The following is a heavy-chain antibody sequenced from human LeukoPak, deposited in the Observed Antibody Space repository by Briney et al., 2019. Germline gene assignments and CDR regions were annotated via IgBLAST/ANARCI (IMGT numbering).Heavy chain of an antibody. CDR1: GFTFSNAW. J-gene: IGHJ3*02. CDR3: ARSGTTYYYDSGSRI. Sequence: GGPLRLSCAASGFTFSNAWMNWVRQAPGKGLEWVSFISGSSSIIHYADSVKGRFTISRDNAKNSLYLQMNSLRAEDTAVYYCARSGTTYYYDSGSRIWGQGTMVTVSS. CDR2: ISGSSSII. D-gene: IGHD3-22*01. V-gene: IGHV3-48*04.